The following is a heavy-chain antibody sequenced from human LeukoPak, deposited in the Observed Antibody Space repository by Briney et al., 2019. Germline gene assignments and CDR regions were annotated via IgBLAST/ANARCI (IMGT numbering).Heavy chain of an antibody. Sequence: GGSLRLSCAASRFTFSNYAMSWVRQAPGKGLEWVSSISGSGGSTYYADSVKGRFTISRDNSGNTLYLQMNSLRPEDTAVYYCAKEYDSRGYGANFDNWGQGTLVTVSS. J-gene: IGHJ4*02. CDR2: ISGSGGST. CDR3: AKEYDSRGYGANFDN. D-gene: IGHD3-10*01. V-gene: IGHV3-23*01. CDR1: RFTFSNYA.